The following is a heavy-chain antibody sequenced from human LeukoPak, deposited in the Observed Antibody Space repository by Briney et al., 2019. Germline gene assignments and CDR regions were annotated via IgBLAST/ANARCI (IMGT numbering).Heavy chain of an antibody. CDR1: GGSISSGDYY. CDR3: ASFGYCSSTSCPQTTTFDY. CDR2: IYYSGST. Sequence: PSQTLPLTCSVSGGSISSGDYYWSWIRPPPGKVLEWIGYIYYSGSTYYNPSLKSRVTIAVDTSKNQFSLKLSSVTAADTAVYYCASFGYCSSTSCPQTTTFDYWGQGTLVTVSS. J-gene: IGHJ4*02. V-gene: IGHV4-31*03. D-gene: IGHD2-2*01.